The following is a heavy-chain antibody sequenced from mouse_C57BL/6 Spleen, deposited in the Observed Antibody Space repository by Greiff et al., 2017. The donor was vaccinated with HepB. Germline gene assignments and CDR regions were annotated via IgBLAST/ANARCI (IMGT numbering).Heavy chain of an antibody. V-gene: IGHV1-80*01. D-gene: IGHD2-4*01. CDR3: ASMTIYYDSLSAMDY. CDR1: GYAFSSYW. J-gene: IGHJ4*01. Sequence: VQLQQSGAELVKPGASVKISCKASGYAFSSYWMNWVKQRPGKGLEWIGQIYPGDGDTNYNGKFKGKAKLTADKSSSTAYMQLSSLTSEDSAVYVCASMTIYYDSLSAMDYWGKGTSVTVAP. CDR2: IYPGDGDT.